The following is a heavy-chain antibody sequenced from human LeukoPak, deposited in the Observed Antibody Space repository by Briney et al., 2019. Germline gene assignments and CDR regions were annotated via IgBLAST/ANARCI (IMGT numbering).Heavy chain of an antibody. D-gene: IGHD3-16*02. J-gene: IGHJ4*02. CDR3: ARATNLFGGVIVMGAPFDY. Sequence: ASVKVSCKASGGTFSSYAISWVRQAPGQGLEWMGRIIPILGIANYAQKFQGRVTITADKSTSTAYMELSSLRSEDTAVYYCARATNLFGGVIVMGAPFDYWGQGTLVTVSS. CDR1: GGTFSSYA. V-gene: IGHV1-69*04. CDR2: IIPILGIA.